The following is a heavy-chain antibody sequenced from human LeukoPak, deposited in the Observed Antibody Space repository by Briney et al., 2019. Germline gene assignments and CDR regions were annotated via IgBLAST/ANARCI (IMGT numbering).Heavy chain of an antibody. J-gene: IGHJ4*02. D-gene: IGHD3-10*01. CDR2: ISASGDVT. CDR3: AKDTMVRGVMPYYFDY. CDR1: GFSFSAYP. V-gene: IGHV3-23*01. Sequence: GSLRLSCAASGFSFSAYPMGWVRQAPGKGLQWLSGISASGDVTFHADRVKGRFAVSRDNSKNTLYLQMTGLRAGDTAEYYCAKDTMVRGVMPYYFDYWGQGTLVTVSS.